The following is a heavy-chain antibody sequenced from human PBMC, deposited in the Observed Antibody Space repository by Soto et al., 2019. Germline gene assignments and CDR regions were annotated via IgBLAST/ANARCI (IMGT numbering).Heavy chain of an antibody. J-gene: IGHJ4*02. V-gene: IGHV3-21*04. Sequence: GGSLRLSCEVSGFTFSSYTMNWVRQAPGKGLEWVSSISGGSSYRYYADSLKGRFTISRDNSKNTLYLQMNSLRAEDTAVYYCAKDPFIRSWTKYFDYWGQGTLVTVYS. D-gene: IGHD6-13*01. CDR2: ISGGSSYR. CDR3: AKDPFIRSWTKYFDY. CDR1: GFTFSSYT.